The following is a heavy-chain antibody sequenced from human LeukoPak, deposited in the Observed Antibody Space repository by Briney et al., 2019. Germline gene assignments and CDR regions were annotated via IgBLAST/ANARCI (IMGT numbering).Heavy chain of an antibody. J-gene: IGHJ4*02. CDR3: TRVRGSGSPVPFDY. CDR2: IYHSGST. CDR1: GGSISSSNW. Sequence: SGTLSLTCAVSGGSISSSNWWSWVRQPPGKGLEWIGEIYHSGSTNYNPSLKSRVTISVDKSKQQFSLKLSSVTAADTAVYYCTRVRGSGSPVPFDYWGQGTLVTVSS. D-gene: IGHD3-10*01. V-gene: IGHV4-4*02.